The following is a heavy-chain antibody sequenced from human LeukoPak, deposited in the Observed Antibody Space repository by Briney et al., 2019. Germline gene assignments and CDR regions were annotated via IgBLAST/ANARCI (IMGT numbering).Heavy chain of an antibody. CDR2: INHSGST. CDR1: GGSFSGYY. V-gene: IGHV4-34*01. Sequence: PSETLSLTCAVYGGSFSGYYWSWIRQPPGKGLEWIGEINHSGSTNYNPSLKSRVTISVDTSKNQFSLKLSSVTAADTAVYYCAREEDFDSSGYYFQAFDIWGQGTMVTVSS. D-gene: IGHD3-22*01. J-gene: IGHJ3*02. CDR3: AREEDFDSSGYYFQAFDI.